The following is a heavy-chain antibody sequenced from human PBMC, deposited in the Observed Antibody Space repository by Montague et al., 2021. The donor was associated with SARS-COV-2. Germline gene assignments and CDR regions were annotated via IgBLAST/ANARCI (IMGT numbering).Heavy chain of an antibody. D-gene: IGHD3-10*01. CDR1: GFTFSSYS. J-gene: IGHJ6*02. Sequence: SLRLSCAAPGFTFSSYSMNWVRQAPGKGLEWVSSISSSSSYIYYADSVKGRFTISRDNAKNSLYLQMNSLRAEDTAVYYCARDSALLWFGELLPPGYYYGMDVWGQGTTVTVSS. CDR2: ISSSSSYI. V-gene: IGHV3-21*01. CDR3: ARDSALLWFGELLPPGYYYGMDV.